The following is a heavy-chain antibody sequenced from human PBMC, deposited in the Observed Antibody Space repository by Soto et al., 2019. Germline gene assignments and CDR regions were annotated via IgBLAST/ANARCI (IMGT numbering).Heavy chain of an antibody. CDR2: ISGSGGST. CDR1: GFSFSTYA. D-gene: IGHD6-13*01. Sequence: EVLLLESGGGLVQPGGSLRLSCAASGFSFSTYAMSWVRQAPGKGLEWVSAISGSGGSTYFADSVKGRFTISRDDSKNTVYLQMNSLRAEDTAVYYCAELLASAGYLFDYWGQGTLVTVSS. J-gene: IGHJ4*02. V-gene: IGHV3-23*01. CDR3: AELLASAGYLFDY.